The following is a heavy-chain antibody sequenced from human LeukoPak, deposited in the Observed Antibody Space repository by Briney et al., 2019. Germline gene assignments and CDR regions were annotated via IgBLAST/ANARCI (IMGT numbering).Heavy chain of an antibody. J-gene: IGHJ4*02. Sequence: GESLRLSCAASGFTFSSNAMHWVRQAPGKGREWVAIISYDGRNKYYAESVKGRFTISRDNTKNTLYLQMNSLRAEDTALYYCARDRRPYIGTYFDYWGQGTLVTVSS. CDR3: ARDRRPYIGTYFDY. V-gene: IGHV3-30*04. CDR2: ISYDGRNK. D-gene: IGHD1-26*01. CDR1: GFTFSSNA.